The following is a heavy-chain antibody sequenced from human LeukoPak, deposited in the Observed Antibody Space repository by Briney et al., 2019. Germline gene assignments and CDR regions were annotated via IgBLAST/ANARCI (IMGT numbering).Heavy chain of an antibody. D-gene: IGHD6-19*01. Sequence: GGSLRLSCAASGFTFSNPGMHWVRQAPGKGLEWVAVISYDGSNKYYADSVKGRFTISRDNSKNTLYLQMNSLRAEDTAVYYCARVASSGWSGNDYWGQGTLVTVSS. CDR2: ISYDGSNK. CDR1: GFTFSNPG. V-gene: IGHV3-30-3*01. J-gene: IGHJ4*02. CDR3: ARVASSGWSGNDY.